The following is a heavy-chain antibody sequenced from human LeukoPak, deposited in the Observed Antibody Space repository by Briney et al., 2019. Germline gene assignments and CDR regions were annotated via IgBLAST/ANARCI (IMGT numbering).Heavy chain of an antibody. V-gene: IGHV6-1*01. CDR2: TCYRSKWYI. CDR3: ARGDDYSPYGMDV. J-gene: IGHJ6*02. Sequence: SQTLSLTCAISGDSVSSNSVAWNWIRQSPSRGLERLGRTCYRSKWYIDYAESVKSRIIINPDTSKNQFSLQLSSVTPEDTAVYYCARGDDYSPYGMDVWGQGTTVTVSS. CDR1: GDSVSSNSVA. D-gene: IGHD4-11*01.